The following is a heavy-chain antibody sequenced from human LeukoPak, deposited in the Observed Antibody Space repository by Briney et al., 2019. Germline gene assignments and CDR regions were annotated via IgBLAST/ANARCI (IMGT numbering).Heavy chain of an antibody. CDR2: IIPIFGTA. CDR3: ASTEAVLRYFDWLLLFDY. Sequence: SVKVPCKASGGTFSSYAISWVRQAPGQGLEWMGGIIPIFGTANYAQKFQGRVTITADESTSTAYMELSSLRSEDTAVYYCASTEAVLRYFDWLLLFDYWGQGTLVTVSS. V-gene: IGHV1-69*01. D-gene: IGHD3-9*01. J-gene: IGHJ4*02. CDR1: GGTFSSYA.